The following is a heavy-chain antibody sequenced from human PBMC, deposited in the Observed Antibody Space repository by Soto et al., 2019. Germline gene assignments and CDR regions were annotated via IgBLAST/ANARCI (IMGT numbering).Heavy chain of an antibody. CDR3: VKADYYYGMDG. CDR1: GFTFSSYA. V-gene: IGHV3-64D*08. J-gene: IGHJ6*04. Sequence: PGGSLRLSCSASGFTFSSYAMHWVRQAPGKGLEYVSAISSNGGSTYYADSVKGRFTISRDNSKNTLYLQMSSLRAEDTAVYLCVKADYYYGMDGWGEGTTVTVSS. CDR2: ISSNGGST.